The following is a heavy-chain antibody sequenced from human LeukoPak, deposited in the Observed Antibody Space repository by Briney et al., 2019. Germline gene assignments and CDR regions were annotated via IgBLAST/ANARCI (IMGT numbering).Heavy chain of an antibody. Sequence: SETLSLTCTVSGGSISSYHWSWIRQPPGKGLEWIGYIYDSGSTNYNPSLKSRVTISTDTSKNQFSLKLSSVTAADTAVYYCARDPVGGSTIFDYWGQGTLVTVSS. CDR1: GGSISSYH. D-gene: IGHD1-26*01. V-gene: IGHV4-59*01. CDR2: IYDSGST. CDR3: ARDPVGGSTIFDY. J-gene: IGHJ4*02.